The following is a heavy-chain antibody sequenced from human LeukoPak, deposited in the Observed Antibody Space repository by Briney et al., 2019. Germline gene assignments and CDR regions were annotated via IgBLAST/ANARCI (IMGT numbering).Heavy chain of an antibody. CDR2: INHSGST. J-gene: IGHJ4*02. CDR3: ARVGSSTRRVYY. Sequence: SETLSLTCAVYGGSFSGYYWSWIRQPPGKGLEWIGEINHSGSTNYNPSLKSRVTISVDTSENQFSLKLSSVTAADTAVYYCARVGSSTRRVYYWGQGTLVTVSS. V-gene: IGHV4-34*01. D-gene: IGHD2-2*01. CDR1: GGSFSGYY.